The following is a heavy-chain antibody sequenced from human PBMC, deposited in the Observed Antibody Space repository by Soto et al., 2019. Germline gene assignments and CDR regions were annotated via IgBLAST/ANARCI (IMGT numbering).Heavy chain of an antibody. CDR1: GFTFSNYV. Sequence: EVQLLESGGGLVQPGGSLRLSCAGSGFTFSNYVMYWVRQAPGEGLEWVSAITDSGDNTYYADSVQGRFIISRDNSKNTLYLQMNSLRAEETAIYYCARRDGARYKYMDVWGKGTTVIVSS. D-gene: IGHD3-16*02. V-gene: IGHV3-23*01. J-gene: IGHJ6*03. CDR3: ARRDGARYKYMDV. CDR2: ITDSGDNT.